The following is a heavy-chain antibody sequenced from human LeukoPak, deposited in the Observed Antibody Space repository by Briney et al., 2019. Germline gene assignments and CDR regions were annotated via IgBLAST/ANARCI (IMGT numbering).Heavy chain of an antibody. D-gene: IGHD2/OR15-2a*01. V-gene: IGHV3-23*01. CDR1: GFTFSSYA. J-gene: IGHJ3*02. Sequence: GGSLRLSCTASGFTFSSYAMNWVRQAPGKGLEWVSGIGAGGTFTYYADSMKGRFTISRDNSKNTLYLQVNSLRAEDTAMYYCARNILFAFDIWGQGTMVTVSS. CDR2: IGAGGTFT. CDR3: ARNILFAFDI.